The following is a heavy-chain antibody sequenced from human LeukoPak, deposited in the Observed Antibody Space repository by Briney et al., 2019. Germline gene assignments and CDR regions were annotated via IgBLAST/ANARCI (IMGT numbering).Heavy chain of an antibody. CDR1: GFTFSSYS. CDR3: AKDAYDILTGYYNVHY. V-gene: IGHV3-21*01. D-gene: IGHD3-9*01. J-gene: IGHJ4*02. Sequence: GGSLRLSCAASGFTFSSYSMNWVRQAPGKGLEWVSSISSSSYIYYADSVKGRFTISRDNSKNTLYLQMNSLRAEDTAVYYCAKDAYDILTGYYNVHYWGQGTLVTVSS. CDR2: ISSSSYI.